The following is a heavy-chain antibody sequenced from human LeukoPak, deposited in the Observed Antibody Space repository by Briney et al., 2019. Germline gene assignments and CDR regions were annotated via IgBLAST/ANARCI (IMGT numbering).Heavy chain of an antibody. J-gene: IGHJ4*02. CDR3: SKGHNGGWNSYES. V-gene: IGHV3-23*01. Sequence: PGGSLRLSCAASGFTFSTYAMSWVRQAPGKGLEWVSTITSAGGTYYADSVKGRFTISRDNSKDTLYLQMNSLRAEDTAVYYCSKGHNGGWNSYESWGQGTLVTVSS. CDR1: GFTFSTYA. D-gene: IGHD6-19*01. CDR2: ITSAGGT.